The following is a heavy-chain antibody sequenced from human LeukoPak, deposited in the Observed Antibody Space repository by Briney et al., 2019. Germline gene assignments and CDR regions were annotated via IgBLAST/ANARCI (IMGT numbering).Heavy chain of an antibody. CDR1: GFTVSSNY. CDR3: ARVVVVPAAMIWNAFDI. Sequence: PGGSLRLSCVASGFTVSSNYMSWVRQAPGKGLEWVSSISSSSSYIYYADSVKGRFTISRDNAKNSLYLQMNSLRAEDTAVYYCARVVVVPAAMIWNAFDIWGQGTMVTVSS. D-gene: IGHD2-2*01. V-gene: IGHV3-21*01. J-gene: IGHJ3*02. CDR2: ISSSSSYI.